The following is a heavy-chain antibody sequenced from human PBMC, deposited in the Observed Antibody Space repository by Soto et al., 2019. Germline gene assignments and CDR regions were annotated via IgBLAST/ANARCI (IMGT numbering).Heavy chain of an antibody. D-gene: IGHD6-19*01. CDR2: ISCCGGST. Sequence: EVQLLESGGGVVQPGGSLRLSCVASGFNFKKFAMSWVRQAPGEGLEWVSGISCCGGSTSYAESVKGRFSIARDDSTNTMSQPMNNLRVEDTAQYYCAKADGEQWLLPHLDKWGQGTLVTVS. V-gene: IGHV3-23*01. J-gene: IGHJ4*02. CDR3: AKADGEQWLLPHLDK. CDR1: GFNFKKFA.